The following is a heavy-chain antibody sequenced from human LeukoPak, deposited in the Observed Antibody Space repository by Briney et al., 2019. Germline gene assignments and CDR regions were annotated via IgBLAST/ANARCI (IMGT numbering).Heavy chain of an antibody. D-gene: IGHD2-2*01. J-gene: IGHJ5*02. Sequence: ASVKVSCKASGYTFTCYYIHWVRQAPGQGLEWRGWINPNSGDTHYAQKFQGRVTMTRDTSITTAYMDLNSLISDDTAVYYCARVQYQLLFEGNWFDPWGQGTLVTVSS. CDR1: GYTFTCYY. CDR2: INPNSGDT. V-gene: IGHV1-2*02. CDR3: ARVQYQLLFEGNWFDP.